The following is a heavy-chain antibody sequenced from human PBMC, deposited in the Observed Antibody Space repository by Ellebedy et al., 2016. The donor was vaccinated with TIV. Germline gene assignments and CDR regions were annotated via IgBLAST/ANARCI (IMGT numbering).Heavy chain of an antibody. CDR1: GFTFSGYT. D-gene: IGHD2/OR15-2a*01. Sequence: GESLKISCVGSGFTFSGYTFHWVRQAPGKGLEWVAVISYDETTKTYADSVKGRFTISRDKSKNTLYLHMNSLSTEDTAVYYCARVLLSYSFDYWGQGTLVTVSS. CDR2: ISYDETTK. V-gene: IGHV3-30-3*01. CDR3: ARVLLSYSFDY. J-gene: IGHJ4*02.